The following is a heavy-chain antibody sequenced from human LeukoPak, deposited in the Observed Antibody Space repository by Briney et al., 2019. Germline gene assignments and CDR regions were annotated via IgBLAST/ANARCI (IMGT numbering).Heavy chain of an antibody. CDR3: ARNLSAADY. J-gene: IGHJ4*02. D-gene: IGHD2-2*01. V-gene: IGHV3-48*04. CDR2: ISSTSTVI. CDR1: GSTFSSHT. Sequence: GGSLRLSCAASGSTFSSHTMNWVRQAPGKGLEWVSYISSTSTVIYYADSVKGRFTISRDNAKNSLYLQMNSLRAEDTAVYYCARNLSAADYWGRGTLVTVSS.